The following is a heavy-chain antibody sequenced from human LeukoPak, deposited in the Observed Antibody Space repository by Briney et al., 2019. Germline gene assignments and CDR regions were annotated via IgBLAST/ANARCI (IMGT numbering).Heavy chain of an antibody. CDR1: GGSISSYY. V-gene: IGHV4-59*08. CDR2: IYYSGSI. CDR3: ARLVLGNFDY. J-gene: IGHJ4*02. Sequence: SETLSLTCTVSGGSISSYYWSWTRQPPGKGLQWIGYIYYSGSINYNPSLNSRVTISVDTSKNQLSLKLSSVTAADTAVYYCARLVLGNFDYWGQGTLVTVSS. D-gene: IGHD7-27*01.